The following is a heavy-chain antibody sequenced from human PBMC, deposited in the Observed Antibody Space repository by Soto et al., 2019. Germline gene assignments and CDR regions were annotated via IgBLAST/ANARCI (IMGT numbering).Heavy chain of an antibody. D-gene: IGHD3-10*01. CDR2: IKSKTDGGTT. V-gene: IGHV3-15*01. CDR3: TTAALLWFGELLPINWFDP. Sequence: GGSLRLSCAASGFTFSNAWMSWVRQAPGKGLEWVGRIKSKTDGGTTDYAAPVKGGFTISRDDSKNTLYLQMNSLKTEDTAVYYCTTAALLWFGELLPINWFDPWGQGTLVTVSS. J-gene: IGHJ5*02. CDR1: GFTFSNAW.